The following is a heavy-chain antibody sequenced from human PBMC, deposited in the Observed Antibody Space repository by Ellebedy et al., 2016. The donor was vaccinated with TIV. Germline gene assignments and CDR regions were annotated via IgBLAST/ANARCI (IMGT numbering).Heavy chain of an antibody. J-gene: IGHJ4*02. CDR2: INANSGDT. CDR1: GYSFTDYY. CDR3: ARHPPGEYCTGVSC. Sequence: AASVKVSCKASGYSFTDYYMHWVRQAPGQGLEWMGWINANSGDTKYAQKFQGRIALTRDTSISTAYMELSRLGSDDTAVYYCARHPPGEYCTGVSCWGQGTLVTVSS. V-gene: IGHV1-2*02. D-gene: IGHD2-15*01.